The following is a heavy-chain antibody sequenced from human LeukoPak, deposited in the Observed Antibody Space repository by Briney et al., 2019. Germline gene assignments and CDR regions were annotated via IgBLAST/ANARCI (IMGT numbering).Heavy chain of an antibody. D-gene: IGHD1-26*01. CDR2: FDPEDGET. Sequence: ASVKVSCKVSGYTLTELSMHWVRQAPGKGLAWMGGFDPEDGETIYAQKFQGRVTMTEDTSTDTAYMELSSLRSEDTAVYYCATSIVGASYYYYGMDVWGQGTTVTVSS. CDR3: ATSIVGASYYYYGMDV. J-gene: IGHJ6*02. V-gene: IGHV1-24*01. CDR1: GYTLTELS.